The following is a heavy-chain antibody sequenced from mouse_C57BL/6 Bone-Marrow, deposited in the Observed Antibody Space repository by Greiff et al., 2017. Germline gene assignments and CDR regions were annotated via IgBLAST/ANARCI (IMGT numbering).Heavy chain of an antibody. CDR3: ARHGLLYAMDY. D-gene: IGHD1-1*01. CDR2: ISNLAYSI. V-gene: IGHV5-15*04. CDR1: GFTFSDYG. J-gene: IGHJ4*01. Sequence: EVKLVESGGGLVQPGGSLKLSCAASGFTFSDYGMAWVRQAPRKGPEWVAFISNLAYSIYYADTVTGRFTISRENAKNTLYLEMSSLRSEDTAMYYCARHGLLYAMDYGGQGTSVTVSS.